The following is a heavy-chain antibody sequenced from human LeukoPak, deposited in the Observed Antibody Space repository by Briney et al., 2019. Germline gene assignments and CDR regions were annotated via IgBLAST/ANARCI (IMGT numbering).Heavy chain of an antibody. CDR2: INHSGST. V-gene: IGHV4-34*01. Sequence: NPSETLSLTCAVYGGSFSGYYWSWIRQPPGKGLEWIGEINHSGSTNYNPSLKTRVTISVDTSKNQFSLKLSSVTAADTAVYYWARGQRIRYFDHWGQGTLVTVSS. J-gene: IGHJ4*02. CDR1: GGSFSGYY. D-gene: IGHD3-9*01. CDR3: ARGQRIRYFDH.